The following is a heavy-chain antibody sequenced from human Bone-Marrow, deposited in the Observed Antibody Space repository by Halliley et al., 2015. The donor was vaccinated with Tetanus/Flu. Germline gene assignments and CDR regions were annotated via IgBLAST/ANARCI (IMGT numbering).Heavy chain of an antibody. CDR1: GFMFRNHW. CDR3: AKEGCSGGTRSGFDS. Sequence: SLRLSCATSGFMFRNHWMSWVRQAPGKGLEWVAVISWDGSAIYYADSVKGRLTISRDNSKNSLFLQMNSLRTEDTAVYYCAKEGCSGGTRSGFDSWGQGPLVPVS. D-gene: IGHD2-15*01. V-gene: IGHV3-30*18. J-gene: IGHJ4*02. CDR2: ISWDGSAI.